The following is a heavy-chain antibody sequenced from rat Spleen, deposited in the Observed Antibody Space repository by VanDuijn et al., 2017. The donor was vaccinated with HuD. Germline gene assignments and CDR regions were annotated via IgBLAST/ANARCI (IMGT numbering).Heavy chain of an antibody. D-gene: IGHD1-11*01. CDR3: ARDRGYYFDY. CDR1: GFSLNSYH. Sequence: QVQLKESGPGLVQPSQTLSLTCTVSGFSLNSYHINWVRQPPGKGLEWMGRIQSGGSTDYNSALKSRLSISRDISKSQVFLKMNSLQTEDTATYYCARDRGYYFDYWGQGVMVTVSS. CDR2: IQSGGST. J-gene: IGHJ2*01. V-gene: IGHV2S1*01.